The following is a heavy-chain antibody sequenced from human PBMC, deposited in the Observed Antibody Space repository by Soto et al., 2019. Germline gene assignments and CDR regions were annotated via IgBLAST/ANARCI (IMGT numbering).Heavy chain of an antibody. CDR3: ARSAQMATIPGAFDI. J-gene: IGHJ3*02. V-gene: IGHV3-30-3*01. CDR2: ISYDGSNK. D-gene: IGHD5-12*01. CDR1: GFTFSSYA. Sequence: GGSLRLSCAASGFTFSSYAMHWVRQAPGKGLEWVAVISYDGSNKYYADSVKGRFTISRDNSKNTLYLQMNSLRAEDTAVYYCARSAQMATIPGAFDIWGQGTMVTVSS.